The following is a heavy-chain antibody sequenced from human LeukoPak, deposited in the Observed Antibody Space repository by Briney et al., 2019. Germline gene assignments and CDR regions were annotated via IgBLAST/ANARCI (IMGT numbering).Heavy chain of an antibody. J-gene: IGHJ5*02. CDR2: INPNSGGT. CDR3: ARVGDDGVYNWFDP. Sequence: GASVKVSCKASGYTFTGYYMHWVRQAPGQGLEWMGWINPNSGGTNYAQKFQGRVTMTRDTSISTAYMELSRLRSDDTAVYYCARVGDDGVYNWFDPWGQGTLVTVSS. V-gene: IGHV1-2*02. CDR1: GYTFTGYY. D-gene: IGHD4-17*01.